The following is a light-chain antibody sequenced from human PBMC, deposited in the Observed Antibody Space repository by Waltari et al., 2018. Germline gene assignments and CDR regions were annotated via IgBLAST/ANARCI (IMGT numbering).Light chain of an antibody. V-gene: IGLV2-14*01. J-gene: IGLJ2*01. CDR3: SSFSSSRSVL. CDR2: EVS. Sequence: QSALTQPASVSGSPGQAITISCTGPRTDDGAYTYVSWYQHYPGKAPKLMIYEVSNRPSGISNRFSGSKSGNMASLTISGLQAEDEADYYCSSFSSSRSVLFGGGTKLTVL. CDR1: RTDDGAYTY.